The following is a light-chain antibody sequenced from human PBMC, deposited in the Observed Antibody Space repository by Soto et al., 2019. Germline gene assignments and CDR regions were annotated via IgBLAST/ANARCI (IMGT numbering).Light chain of an antibody. V-gene: IGKV3-20*01. CDR2: GAS. J-gene: IGKJ1*01. CDR3: QKYASAPLT. CDR1: QIVNNNY. Sequence: EIVLTHSPGTLSLSPGERATLSCRASQIVNNNYLAWYQQKPGQAPRLVMYGASSRATGIPDRFSASGFGTDFTLTSSRLEPEDFAVYYCQKYASAPLTFGLGTKVEIK.